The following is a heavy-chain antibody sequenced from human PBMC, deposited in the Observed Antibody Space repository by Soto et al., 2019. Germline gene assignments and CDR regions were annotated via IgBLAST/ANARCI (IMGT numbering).Heavy chain of an antibody. J-gene: IGHJ4*02. CDR2: ITTDNDNT. Sequence: QGQLVQSGAEVKKPGASVKVSCKGSGYTFTSFGITWVRQAPGHGLEWRGWITTDNDNTNYAQKFQRRVTITTDTYTSPAHTEMRIRRSDDTAVYDGARAARVKIYHFVDAAQYCGQAALVTVAS. CDR1: GYTFTSFG. V-gene: IGHV1-18*01. D-gene: IGHD2-2*01. CDR3: ARAARVKIYHFVDAAQY.